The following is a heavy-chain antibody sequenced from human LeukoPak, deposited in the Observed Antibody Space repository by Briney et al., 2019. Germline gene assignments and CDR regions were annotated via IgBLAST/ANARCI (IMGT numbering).Heavy chain of an antibody. V-gene: IGHV4-30-4*08. D-gene: IGHD3-22*01. Sequence: SQTLSLTCTVSGGSISSGDYYWSWIRQPPGKGLEWIGYIYYSGSTYYNPSLKSRVTISVDTSKNQFSLKLSSVTAADTAVYYCARGLNYYDSSAKGRWFDPWGQGTLVTVSS. CDR1: GGSISSGDYY. CDR3: ARGLNYYDSSAKGRWFDP. CDR2: IYYSGST. J-gene: IGHJ5*02.